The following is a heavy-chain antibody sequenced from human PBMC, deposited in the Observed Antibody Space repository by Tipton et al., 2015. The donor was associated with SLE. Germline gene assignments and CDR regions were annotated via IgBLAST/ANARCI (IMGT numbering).Heavy chain of an antibody. CDR1: GFTFSSYW. V-gene: IGHV3-7*01. J-gene: IGHJ4*02. CDR2: IKEDGSEK. CDR3: ARDTARDY. D-gene: IGHD5-18*01. Sequence: SLRLSCAASGFTFSSYWMTWVRQAPGKGLEWVANIKEDGSEKYYVDSVKGRFTISRDNAKDSLYLQMNSLRAEDTAVYYCARDTARDYWGQGTLVTVSS.